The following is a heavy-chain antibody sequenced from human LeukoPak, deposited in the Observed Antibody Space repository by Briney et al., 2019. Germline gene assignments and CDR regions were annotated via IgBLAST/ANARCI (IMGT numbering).Heavy chain of an antibody. D-gene: IGHD3-9*01. CDR3: ARYYDILTGHYTRYDAFDI. J-gene: IGHJ3*02. CDR2: IYYSGST. CDR1: GGSISSYY. Sequence: SETLPLTCTVSGGSISSYYWSWIRQPPGKGLEWIGYIYYSGSTNYNPSLKSRVTISVDTSKNQFSLKLSSVTAADTAVYYCARYYDILTGHYTRYDAFDIWGQGTMVTVSS. V-gene: IGHV4-59*01.